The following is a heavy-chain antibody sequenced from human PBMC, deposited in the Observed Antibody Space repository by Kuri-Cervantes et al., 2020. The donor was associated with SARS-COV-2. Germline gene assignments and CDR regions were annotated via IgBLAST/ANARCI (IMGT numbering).Heavy chain of an antibody. D-gene: IGHD6-13*01. J-gene: IGHJ6*03. CDR2: ISSTSSYI. Sequence: GGSLRLSCAASGFTLGNHGMHWVRQAPGKGLEWVSSISSTSSYIYYADSVKGRFTISRDNAKNSLYLQMNSLRAEDTAVYYCARDCSSPYKYYYYYYMDVWGKGTTVTVSS. CDR1: GFTLGNHG. CDR3: ARDCSSPYKYYYYYYMDV. V-gene: IGHV3-21*01.